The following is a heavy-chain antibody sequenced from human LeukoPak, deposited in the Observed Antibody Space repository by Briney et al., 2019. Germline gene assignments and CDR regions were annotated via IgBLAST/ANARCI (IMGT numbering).Heavy chain of an antibody. Sequence: SETLSLTCTVSGGSISNYYWSWIRQPAGKGLEWIGRIYSSGSTNYNPSLRSRVTMSVDTSKNQFSLKLSSGTAADTAMYYCARLGGRFSPTWGQGTLVTVSS. V-gene: IGHV4-4*07. CDR1: GGSISNYY. CDR2: IYSSGST. D-gene: IGHD3-16*01. J-gene: IGHJ4*02. CDR3: ARLGGRFSPT.